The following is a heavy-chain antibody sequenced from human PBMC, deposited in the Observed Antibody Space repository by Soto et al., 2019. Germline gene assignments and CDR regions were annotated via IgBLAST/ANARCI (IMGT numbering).Heavy chain of an antibody. J-gene: IGHJ6*02. Sequence: QVQLQESGPGLVKPSETLSLTCSVSGGSITSHYCSWFRQPPGKGLEWIGYINHSGLTSYNPSLKSRVTMSVDTSKNQFSLKVNSVTAADTALYYCARQGFGPLHGLVDVWGPGTTVTVSS. D-gene: IGHD3-10*01. CDR2: INHSGLT. CDR1: GGSITSHY. V-gene: IGHV4-59*08. CDR3: ARQGFGPLHGLVDV.